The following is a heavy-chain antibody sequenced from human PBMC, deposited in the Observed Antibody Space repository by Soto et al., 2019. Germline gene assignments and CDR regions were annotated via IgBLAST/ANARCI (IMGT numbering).Heavy chain of an antibody. V-gene: IGHV1-69*01. CDR2: IVPMFGTA. J-gene: IGHJ6*02. CDR1: GGTFANFI. D-gene: IGHD6-6*01. CDR3: TRHGTYSSSLSQYSGMDV. Sequence: QVQLVQSGAEVKEPGSSVKVSCKASGGTFANFIMNWVRQTPGQGLEWMGGIVPMFGTATYAEKFKGRVTISATESTSTAYRELTSLRSEDTAVYYCTRHGTYSSSLSQYSGMDVWGQGTTVTVS.